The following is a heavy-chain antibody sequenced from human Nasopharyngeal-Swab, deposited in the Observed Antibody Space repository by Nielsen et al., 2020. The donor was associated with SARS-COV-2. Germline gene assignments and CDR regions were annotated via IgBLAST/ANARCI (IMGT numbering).Heavy chain of an antibody. J-gene: IGHJ6*02. D-gene: IGHD6-6*01. CDR2: INPSGGST. V-gene: IGHV1-46*01. Sequence: ASVKVSCKASGYTFTSYYMHWVRQAPGQGLEWMGIINPSGGSTSYAQKFQGRVTMTRDTSTSTVYMELSSLRSEDTAVYYCARDPPPAVDSSSSLDYYYGMDVWGQGTTVTVSS. CDR3: ARDPPPAVDSSSSLDYYYGMDV. CDR1: GYTFTSYY.